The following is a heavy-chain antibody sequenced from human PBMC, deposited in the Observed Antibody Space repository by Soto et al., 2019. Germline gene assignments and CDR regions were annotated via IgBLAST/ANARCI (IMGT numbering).Heavy chain of an antibody. CDR3: ARDGGYDFRWFDP. CDR1: GGSISSGDYY. Sequence: QVQLQESGPGLVKPSQTLSLTCTVSGGSISSGDYYWSWIRQPPGKGLEWIGYIYYSGSTYYNPSLKGRVTISVDTSKNQFSLKLSSVTAADTAVYYCARDGGYDFRWFDPWGQGTLVTVSS. D-gene: IGHD5-12*01. J-gene: IGHJ5*02. V-gene: IGHV4-30-4*01. CDR2: IYYSGST.